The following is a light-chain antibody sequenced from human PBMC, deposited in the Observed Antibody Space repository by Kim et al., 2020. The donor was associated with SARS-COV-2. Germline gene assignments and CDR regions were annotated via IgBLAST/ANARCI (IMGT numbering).Light chain of an antibody. CDR1: SSNIGTGYD. J-gene: IGLJ2*01. CDR2: HNN. CDR3: QSYDGSLSALV. V-gene: IGLV1-40*01. Sequence: QRVTISCTGSSSNIGTGYDVHWYQHLPGTAPKLLIYHNNNRPSGVPDRFSASKSGTSASLAITGLQAEDEADYYCQSYDGSLSALVLGGGTQLTV.